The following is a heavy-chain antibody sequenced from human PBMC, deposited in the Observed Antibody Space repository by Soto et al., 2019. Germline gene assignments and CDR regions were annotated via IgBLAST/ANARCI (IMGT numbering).Heavy chain of an antibody. CDR1: GGSISSSSYY. V-gene: IGHV4-39*01. Sequence: KPSETLSLTCTVSGGSISSSSYYWGWIRQPPGKGLEWIGSIYYSGSTYYNPSLKSRVTISVDTSKNQFSLKLSSVTAADTAVYYCARLSTPDYYDSGEFDPWGQGTLVTVSS. D-gene: IGHD3-22*01. CDR2: IYYSGST. J-gene: IGHJ5*02. CDR3: ARLSTPDYYDSGEFDP.